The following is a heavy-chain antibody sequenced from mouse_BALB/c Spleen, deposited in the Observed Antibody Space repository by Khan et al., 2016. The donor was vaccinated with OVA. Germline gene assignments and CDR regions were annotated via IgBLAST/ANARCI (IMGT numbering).Heavy chain of an antibody. V-gene: IGHV5-6*01. Sequence: EVELVESGGDLVKPRGSLKLSCAASGFTFSSFSMSWVRQTPDKRLEWVATISSGGDYTYYPDSVKGRFTISIDNAKNTLYMQTSSLKSEDTAMYYCASHITGSFAYWGQGTLVTVSA. CDR2: ISSGGDYT. CDR3: ASHITGSFAY. CDR1: GFTFSSFS. D-gene: IGHD4-1*01. J-gene: IGHJ3*01.